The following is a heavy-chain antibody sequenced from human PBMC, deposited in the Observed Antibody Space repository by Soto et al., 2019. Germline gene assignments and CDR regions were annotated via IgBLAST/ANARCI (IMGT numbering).Heavy chain of an antibody. V-gene: IGHV4-34*01. CDR3: ERTIAVAGTGYFDY. J-gene: IGHJ4*02. CDR2: INHSGST. Sequence: PSETLSLTCTVSGGYISSYYLSWIRQHPGKGLEWIGEINHSGSTNYNPSLKSRVTISVDTSKNQFSLKLSSVTAADTAVYYCERTIAVAGTGYFDYWGQGTLVTVSS. CDR1: GGYISSYY. D-gene: IGHD6-19*01.